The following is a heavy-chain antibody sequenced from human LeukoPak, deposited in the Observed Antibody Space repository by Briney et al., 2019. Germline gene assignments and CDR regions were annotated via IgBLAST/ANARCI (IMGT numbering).Heavy chain of an antibody. D-gene: IGHD1-26*01. V-gene: IGHV3-11*04. J-gene: IGHJ4*02. CDR3: TRDPILGAPDYFDY. Sequence: PGGSLRLSCAASGFTFSDYDMSWIRQAPGKGLEWVSYVSSSDNIIYYADSVKGRFTISRDNSKNTMYLQMNNLREEDTAVYYCTRDPILGAPDYFDYWGQGTLVTVSS. CDR2: VSSSDNII. CDR1: GFTFSDYD.